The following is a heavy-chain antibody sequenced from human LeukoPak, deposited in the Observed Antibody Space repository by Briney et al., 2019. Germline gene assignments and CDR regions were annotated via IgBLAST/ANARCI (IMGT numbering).Heavy chain of an antibody. D-gene: IGHD6-13*01. J-gene: IGHJ3*02. V-gene: IGHV4-61*01. CDR2: IYYSGST. Sequence: SETLSLTCTVSGYSISSGYYWGWIRQPPGKGLEWIGYIYYSGSTNYNPSLKSRVTISVDTSKDQFSLKLSSVTAADTAVYYCARCIAAAEHDAFDIWGQGTMVTVSS. CDR3: ARCIAAAEHDAFDI. CDR1: GYSISSGYY.